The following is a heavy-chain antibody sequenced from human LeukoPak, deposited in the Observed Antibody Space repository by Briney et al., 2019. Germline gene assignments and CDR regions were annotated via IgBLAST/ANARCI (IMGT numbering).Heavy chain of an antibody. CDR3: ARHFPYYDLYALDV. CDR2: IYYSGNT. CDR1: VGSISRSTYY. V-gene: IGHV4-39*01. Sequence: PSETLSLTCTDSVGSISRSTYYWVCISLQPGKGLALIGIIYYSGNTYYNPSLKSRVTISKDTTKIQFSLSLSSVTAADTDVYYCARHFPYYDLYALDVWGQGTTVTLSS. J-gene: IGHJ6*02. D-gene: IGHD3-22*01.